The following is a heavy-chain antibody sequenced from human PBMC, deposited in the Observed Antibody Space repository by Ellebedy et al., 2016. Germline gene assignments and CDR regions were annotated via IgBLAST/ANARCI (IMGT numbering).Heavy chain of an antibody. J-gene: IGHJ5*02. V-gene: IGHV4-59*08. CDR2: VYYTGST. D-gene: IGHD6-13*01. CDR1: GGSLSSFY. Sequence: SETLSLTXNVSGGSLSSFYWSWIRQPPGKRLEWMGYVYYTGSTYYNPSLKSRVTMSVDTSKNQVSLKLSSVTAADTAVYYCVRSTAASGPGAWFDPWGQGTLVTVSS. CDR3: VRSTAASGPGAWFDP.